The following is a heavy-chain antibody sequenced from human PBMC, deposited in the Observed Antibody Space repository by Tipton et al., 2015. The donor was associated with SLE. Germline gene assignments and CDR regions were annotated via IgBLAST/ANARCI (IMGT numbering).Heavy chain of an antibody. CDR1: GYSISSGYY. V-gene: IGHV4-38-2*02. J-gene: IGHJ3*02. Sequence: TLSLTCTVSGYSISSGYYWGWIRQPPGKGLEWIGNMYHSGTSYYNPSLKSRVTISVDTSNNQFSLRLNSVTAADTAVYYCARPIITMVRGLIEKAPVAFDIWGRGTMVTVSS. CDR3: ARPIITMVRGLIEKAPVAFDI. CDR2: MYHSGTS. D-gene: IGHD3-10*01.